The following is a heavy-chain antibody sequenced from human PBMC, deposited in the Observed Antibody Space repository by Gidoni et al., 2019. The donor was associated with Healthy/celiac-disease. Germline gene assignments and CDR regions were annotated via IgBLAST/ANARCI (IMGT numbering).Heavy chain of an antibody. CDR2: INHSGST. V-gene: IGHV4-34*01. J-gene: IGHJ5*02. CDR1: GGSFSGYY. D-gene: IGHD2-2*01. Sequence: QVQLQQWGAGLLKPSETLSLTCAVYGGSFSGYYWSWIRQPPGKGLERIGEINHSGSTNYNPSLKSRVTISVDTSKNQFSLKLSSVTAADTAVYYCARGRKAEWYQPPMNWFDPWGQGTLVTVSS. CDR3: ARGRKAEWYQPPMNWFDP.